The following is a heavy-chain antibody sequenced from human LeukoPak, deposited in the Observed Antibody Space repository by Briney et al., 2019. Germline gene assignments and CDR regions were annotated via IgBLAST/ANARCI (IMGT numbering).Heavy chain of an antibody. D-gene: IGHD3-3*01. Sequence: KTSETLSLSCTVSGGSISSSSYYWGWIRQPPGKGLEWIGSIYYSGSTYYNPSLESRVTISVDTSKNQFSLKLSSVTAADTAVYYCARTRYDFWSGYSDYWGQGTLVTVSS. CDR3: ARTRYDFWSGYSDY. J-gene: IGHJ4*02. CDR1: GGSISSSSYY. V-gene: IGHV4-39*07. CDR2: IYYSGST.